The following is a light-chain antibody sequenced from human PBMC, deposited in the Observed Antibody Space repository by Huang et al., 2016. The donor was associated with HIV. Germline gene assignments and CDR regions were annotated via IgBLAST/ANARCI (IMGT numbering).Light chain of an antibody. J-gene: IGKJ1*01. V-gene: IGKV1-39*01. CDR3: QQSDTVPWT. Sequence: DIQMTQSPSSLPASVGDRVTITCRASQTITTYLIWYQQKPGKAPTLLIYAASSLHSGVPSRFSGGGSGTDFTLTISSLQPEDFATYYCQQSDTVPWTFGQGSTVEIK. CDR2: AAS. CDR1: QTITTY.